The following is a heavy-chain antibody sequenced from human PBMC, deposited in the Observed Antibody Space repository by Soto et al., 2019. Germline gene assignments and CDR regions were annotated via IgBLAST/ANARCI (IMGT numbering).Heavy chain of an antibody. Sequence: GGSLRLSCAASGFTFSSYAMHWVRQAPGKGLEWVAVISYDGSNKYYADSVKGRFTISRDNSKNTLYLQMNSLRAEDTAVYYCAAESQSTTVIYAFDIWGQGTMVTVSS. D-gene: IGHD4-17*01. CDR1: GFTFSSYA. J-gene: IGHJ3*02. CDR3: AAESQSTTVIYAFDI. V-gene: IGHV3-30-3*01. CDR2: ISYDGSNK.